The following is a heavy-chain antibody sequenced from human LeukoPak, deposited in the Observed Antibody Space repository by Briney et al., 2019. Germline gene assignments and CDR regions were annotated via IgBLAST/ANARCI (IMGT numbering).Heavy chain of an antibody. J-gene: IGHJ6*03. CDR3: ARLAMVRGVNYYYYMDV. CDR1: GGSISSGSYY. V-gene: IGHV4-61*02. CDR2: IYTSGST. D-gene: IGHD3-10*01. Sequence: SQTLSLTCTVSGGSISSGSYYWSWIRQPAGTGLEWIGRIYTSGSTNYNPSLKSRVTISVDTSKNQFSLKLSSVTAADTAVYYCARLAMVRGVNYYYYMDVWGKGTTVTISS.